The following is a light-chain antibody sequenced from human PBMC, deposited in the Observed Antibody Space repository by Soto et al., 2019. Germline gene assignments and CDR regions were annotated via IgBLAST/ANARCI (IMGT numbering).Light chain of an antibody. Sequence: DIQMTQSPSSLSASVGDRVTITCQASQDINKNLIWYQQKPGKAPKLLIYDASDLESGVQSRFSGSGSGTEFTLTVSNLQPDDFATYYCQQYNSYSRTFGQGTKVDIK. CDR2: DAS. V-gene: IGKV1-33*01. CDR1: QDINKN. J-gene: IGKJ1*01. CDR3: QQYNSYSRT.